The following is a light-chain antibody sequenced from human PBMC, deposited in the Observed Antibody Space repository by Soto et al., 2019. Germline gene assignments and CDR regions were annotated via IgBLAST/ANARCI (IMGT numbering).Light chain of an antibody. V-gene: IGLV3-21*02. Sequence: SYVVTQPPSVSVAPGQTATITCGADNIGSKSVQWYQQRSGQAPVMVVYENSDRPSGIPERFSGSSSGNTATLSITRVEAGDEADYYCQVWDTHTDHVLFGGGTKLTVL. CDR1: NIGSKS. J-gene: IGLJ2*01. CDR3: QVWDTHTDHVL. CDR2: ENS.